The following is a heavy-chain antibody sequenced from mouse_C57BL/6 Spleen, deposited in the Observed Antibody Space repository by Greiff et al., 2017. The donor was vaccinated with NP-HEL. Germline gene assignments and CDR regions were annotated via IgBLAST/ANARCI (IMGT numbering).Heavy chain of an antibody. J-gene: IGHJ4*01. CDR2: INPNNGGT. D-gene: IGHD2-4*01. CDR3: ARWDYDEIYYARDH. V-gene: IGHV1-26*01. CDR1: GYTFTDYY. Sequence: VQLQQSGPELVKPGASVKISCKASGYTFTDYYMNWVKQSHGKSLEWIGDINPNNGGTSYIQKFKGKATLTVDKSSSTAYMELRSLTSEDSAVYYCARWDYDEIYYARDHWGQGTSGTVSS.